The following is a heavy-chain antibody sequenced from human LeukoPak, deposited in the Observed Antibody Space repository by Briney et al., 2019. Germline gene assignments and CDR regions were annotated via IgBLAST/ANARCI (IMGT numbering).Heavy chain of an antibody. Sequence: GGSLRLSCAASGSTFSDYYMSWIRQAPGKAREWVAYITSSGDDIYYADSVKGRFTISRDNAKNALFLRMSSLRVEDTATYYCASDIVATSGDFWGQGTLVSVSS. D-gene: IGHD5-12*01. V-gene: IGHV3-11*01. CDR1: GSTFSDYY. J-gene: IGHJ4*02. CDR2: ITSSGDDI. CDR3: ASDIVATSGDF.